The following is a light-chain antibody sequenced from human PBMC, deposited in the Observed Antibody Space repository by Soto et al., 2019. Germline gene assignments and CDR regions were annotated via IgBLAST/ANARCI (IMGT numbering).Light chain of an antibody. CDR3: QQFNSYPVT. V-gene: IGKV1-13*02. CDR1: QDIRGA. Sequence: AIQLTQSPSSLSASVGDRVTITCLASQDIRGALAWYQQKPGKPPKLLIYDVSTLENGVPSRFSGDSSGTHFTLTISGLQPEDFGTYYCQQFNSYPVTFGHGTRLDIK. CDR2: DVS. J-gene: IGKJ5*01.